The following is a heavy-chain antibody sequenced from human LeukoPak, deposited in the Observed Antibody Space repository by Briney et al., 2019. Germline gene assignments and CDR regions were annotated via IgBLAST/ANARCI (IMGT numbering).Heavy chain of an antibody. V-gene: IGHV1-69*04. Sequence: ASVTVSCKASGGTFSSYAISWVRQAPGQGLEWMGRIIPILGIANYAQKFQGRVTITADKSTSTAYMELSSLRSEDTAVYYCARDDSNYIRFYFDYWGQGTLVTVSS. CDR3: ARDDSNYIRFYFDY. CDR1: GGTFSSYA. D-gene: IGHD4-11*01. J-gene: IGHJ4*02. CDR2: IIPILGIA.